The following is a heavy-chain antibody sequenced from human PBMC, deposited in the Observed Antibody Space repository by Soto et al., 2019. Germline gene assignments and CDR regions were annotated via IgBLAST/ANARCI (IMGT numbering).Heavy chain of an antibody. V-gene: IGHV3-23*01. CDR2: IRVGGGDT. Sequence: EVRLLESGGGLAQPGGSLRLSCAASGFTFSSSAMNWVRQAPGKGLEWVSSIRVGGGDTFYADSVRGRFTVSRDISRNTLYLQMNSLRAEDTAIYYCAKCSVGTVRSSGWCNGFDPWGQGTGVTVSS. D-gene: IGHD6-19*01. CDR3: AKCSVGTVRSSGWCNGFDP. CDR1: GFTFSSSA. J-gene: IGHJ5*02.